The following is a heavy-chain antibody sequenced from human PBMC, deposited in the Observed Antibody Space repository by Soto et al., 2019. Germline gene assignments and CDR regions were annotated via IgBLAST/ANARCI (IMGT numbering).Heavy chain of an antibody. Sequence: PGGSLRLSCAASGFTFSDYYMSWIRQAPGKGLEWVSYISSSSGYTNYADSVKGRFTISRDNAKNSLYLQMNSLRAEDTAVYYCAKEYGRLDYWGQGTLLTVSS. CDR1: GFTFSDYY. D-gene: IGHD4-17*01. J-gene: IGHJ4*02. CDR2: ISSSSGYT. V-gene: IGHV3-11*06. CDR3: AKEYGRLDY.